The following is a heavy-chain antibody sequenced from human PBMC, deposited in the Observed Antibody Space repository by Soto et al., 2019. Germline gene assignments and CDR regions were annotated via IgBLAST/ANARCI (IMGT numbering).Heavy chain of an antibody. J-gene: IGHJ4*02. CDR2: IHYSGST. CDR1: GGSISSYY. D-gene: IGHD7-27*01. CDR3: AREVRRWGFDD. Sequence: SETLSLTCTVSGGSISSYYWSWIRQPPGKGLEWIGYIHYSGSTNSNPSLKSRVTISVDTSKNQFSLKLSSVTAADTAVYYCAREVRRWGFDDWGPGTLVTLSS. V-gene: IGHV4-59*01.